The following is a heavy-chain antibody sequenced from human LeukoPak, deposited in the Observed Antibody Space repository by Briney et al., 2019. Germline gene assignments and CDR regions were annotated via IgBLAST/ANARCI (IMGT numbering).Heavy chain of an antibody. J-gene: IGHJ4*02. V-gene: IGHV4-39*07. Sequence: PSETLSLTCAVSGGSISSSSYYWGWIRQPPGKGLEWIGSIYYSGSTYYNPSLKSRVTISVDTSKNQFSLKLSSVIAADTAVYYCARDGVATISYWGQGTLVTVSS. CDR3: ARDGVATISY. D-gene: IGHD5-24*01. CDR2: IYYSGST. CDR1: GGSISSSSYY.